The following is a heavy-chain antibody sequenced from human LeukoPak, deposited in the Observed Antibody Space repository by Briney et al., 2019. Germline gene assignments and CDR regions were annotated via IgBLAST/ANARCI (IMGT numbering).Heavy chain of an antibody. Sequence: ASVKVSCKASGGTFNTYAITWVRQAPGQGLEWMGRIIPILDVADSAQRFQGRVTITADRSTSTVYMELNSLRSEDTAIYYWARFPVRGYTYVSVIHHMYVWGQGTTVIVSS. CDR1: GGTFNTYA. D-gene: IGHD5-18*01. J-gene: IGHJ6*02. V-gene: IGHV1-69*04. CDR2: IIPILDVA. CDR3: ARFPVRGYTYVSVIHHMYV.